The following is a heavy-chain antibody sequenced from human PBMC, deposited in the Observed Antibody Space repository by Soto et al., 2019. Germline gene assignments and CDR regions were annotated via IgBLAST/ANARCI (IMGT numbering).Heavy chain of an antibody. CDR2: ISYDGSNK. CDR1: GFTFSSYG. V-gene: IGHV3-30*18. D-gene: IGHD3-10*01. CDR3: AKDQLVLWFGELGY. J-gene: IGHJ4*02. Sequence: PGGSLRLSCAASGFTFSSYGMHWVRQAPGKGLEWVAVISYDGSNKYYADSVKGRFTISRDNSKNTLYLQMNSLRAEDTAVYYCAKDQLVLWFGELGYWGQGTLATVP.